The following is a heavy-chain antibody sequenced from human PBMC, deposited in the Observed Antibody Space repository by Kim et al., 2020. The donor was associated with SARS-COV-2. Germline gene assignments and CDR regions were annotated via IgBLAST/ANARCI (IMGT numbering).Heavy chain of an antibody. V-gene: IGHV3-23*01. CDR3: AKDRGLSSSSSNFDC. J-gene: IGHJ4*02. D-gene: IGHD6-6*01. Sequence: DSVQGRLTITRDNSENTLYMQMNSLRAEDTAIYFCAKDRGLSSSSSNFDCWGQGTLVTVSS.